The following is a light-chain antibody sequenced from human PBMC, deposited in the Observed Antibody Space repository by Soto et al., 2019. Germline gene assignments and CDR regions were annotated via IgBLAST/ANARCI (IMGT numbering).Light chain of an antibody. Sequence: QSALTRPASVSGSPGQSITISCTGTSSDVGSGSHNLVSWYQQRPGKVPKLMIYEGSKRPSGVSNRFSGSKSGYTASLTISGLQAEDEADYFCCSYAGSFTYVFGTGTKVTV. J-gene: IGLJ1*01. V-gene: IGLV2-23*01. CDR1: SSDVGSGSHNL. CDR3: CSYAGSFTYV. CDR2: EGS.